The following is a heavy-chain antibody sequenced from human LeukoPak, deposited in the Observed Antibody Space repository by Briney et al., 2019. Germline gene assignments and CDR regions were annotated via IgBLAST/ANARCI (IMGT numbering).Heavy chain of an antibody. J-gene: IGHJ4*02. CDR2: IRYDGSNK. Sequence: GGSLRLSCAASGFTFSSYGMHWVRQAPGKGLEWVAFIRYDGSNKYYADSVKGRFTISRDNSKNTLYLQMNSLRAEDTAVYYCAKDGLLWFGEAWFYYWGQGTLVTVSS. V-gene: IGHV3-30*02. CDR3: AKDGLLWFGEAWFYY. CDR1: GFTFSSYG. D-gene: IGHD3-10*01.